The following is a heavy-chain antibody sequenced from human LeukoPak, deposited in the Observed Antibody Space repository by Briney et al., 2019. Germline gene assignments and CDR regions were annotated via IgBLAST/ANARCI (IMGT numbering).Heavy chain of an antibody. CDR1: GGTFSSYD. V-gene: IGHV1-69*13. Sequence: ASVNVSCKASGGTFSSYDISWVRQAPGQGLEWMGGIIPIFGTANYAQKFQGRVTITADESTSTAYMELSSLRSEDTAIYYCARSAENCNNGVCFTDYYMDVWGKGTTVTVSS. D-gene: IGHD2-8*01. J-gene: IGHJ6*03. CDR2: IIPIFGTA. CDR3: ARSAENCNNGVCFTDYYMDV.